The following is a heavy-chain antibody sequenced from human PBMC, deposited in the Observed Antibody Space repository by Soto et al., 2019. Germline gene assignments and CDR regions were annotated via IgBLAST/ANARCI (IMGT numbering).Heavy chain of an antibody. Sequence: QVQLVQSGAEVKKPGSSVKVSCNASGGTFSSYAISWVRQAPGQGLEWMGGILPIFGTANYAQKFQGRVTNTADESTSTTYMELSSLRSEDTAVYYWARPFKRIAARGSAYYAYGMDVWGQGTTGTVSS. V-gene: IGHV1-69*01. D-gene: IGHD6-6*01. CDR1: GGTFSSYA. CDR2: ILPIFGTA. J-gene: IGHJ6*02. CDR3: ARPFKRIAARGSAYYAYGMDV.